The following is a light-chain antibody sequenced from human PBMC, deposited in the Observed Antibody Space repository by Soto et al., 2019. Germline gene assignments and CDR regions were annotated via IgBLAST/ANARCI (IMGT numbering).Light chain of an antibody. CDR3: SLYTSSSTYV. J-gene: IGLJ1*01. CDR1: SSDVGSYNR. CDR2: DVS. Sequence: QSALTQPPSVSGSPGQSVTISCTGTSSDVGSYNRVSWYQQPPGTAPKLMIYDVSNRPSGVPDRFSGSKSVNAASLTISGLQAEDEADYYCSLYTSSSTYVFGTGTKVTVL. V-gene: IGLV2-18*01.